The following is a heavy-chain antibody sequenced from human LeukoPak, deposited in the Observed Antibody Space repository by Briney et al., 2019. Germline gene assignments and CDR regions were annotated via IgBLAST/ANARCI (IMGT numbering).Heavy chain of an antibody. J-gene: IGHJ4*02. CDR1: GFTFSSYA. D-gene: IGHD3-22*01. CDR3: ARESRYYYDSSGYLYRFDY. V-gene: IGHV3-7*01. CDR2: IKQDGSEK. Sequence: PGGSLRLSCAASGFTFSSYAMSWVRQAPGKGLEWVANIKQDGSEKYYVDSVKGRFTISRDNAKNSLYLQMNSLRAEDTAVYYCARESRYYYDSSGYLYRFDYWGQGTLVTVSS.